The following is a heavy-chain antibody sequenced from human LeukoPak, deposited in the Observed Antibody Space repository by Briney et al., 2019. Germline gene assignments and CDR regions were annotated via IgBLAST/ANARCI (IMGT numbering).Heavy chain of an antibody. D-gene: IGHD3-22*01. CDR2: ITGSGGST. V-gene: IGHV3-23*01. J-gene: IGHJ5*02. CDR1: GFTFSSYA. CDR3: AKRGASGSYNWFDP. Sequence: PGGSLRLSCAASGFTFSSYAMSWVRQAPGKXLEWVSAITGSGGSTYYADSVKGRFTISRDNSKNTLYLQMNSLRAEDTAVYYCAKRGASGSYNWFDPWGQGTLVTVSS.